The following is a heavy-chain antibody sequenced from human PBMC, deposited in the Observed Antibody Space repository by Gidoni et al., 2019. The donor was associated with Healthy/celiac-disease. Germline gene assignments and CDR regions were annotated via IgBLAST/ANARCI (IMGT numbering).Heavy chain of an antibody. J-gene: IGHJ4*02. V-gene: IGHV3-21*01. CDR2: ISSSSSYI. Sequence: APGKGLEWVSSISSSSSYIYYADSVKGRFTISRDNAKNSLYLQMNSLRAEDTAVYYCARDGYCSSTSCYGEDYWGQGPWSPSPQ. CDR3: ARDGYCSSTSCYGEDY. D-gene: IGHD2-2*03.